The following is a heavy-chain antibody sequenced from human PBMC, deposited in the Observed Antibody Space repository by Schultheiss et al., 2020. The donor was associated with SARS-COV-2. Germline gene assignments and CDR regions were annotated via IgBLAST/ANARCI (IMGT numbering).Heavy chain of an antibody. CDR3: ARQYCSSTSCYVFWFDP. CDR2: INPNSGGT. CDR1: GYTFTSYG. J-gene: IGHJ5*02. Sequence: ASVKVSCKASGYTFTSYGISWVRQAPGQGLEWMGWINPNSGGTNYAQKFQGRVTMTRDTSISTAYMELSSLRSEDTAVYYCARQYCSSTSCYVFWFDPWGQGTLVTVSS. V-gene: IGHV1-2*02. D-gene: IGHD2-2*01.